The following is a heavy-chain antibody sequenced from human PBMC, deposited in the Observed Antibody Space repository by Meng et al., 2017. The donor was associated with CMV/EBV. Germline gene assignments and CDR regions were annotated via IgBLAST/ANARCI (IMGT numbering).Heavy chain of an antibody. D-gene: IGHD6-6*01. Sequence: SETLSLTCTVSGGSISSYYWSWIRQPPGKGLEWIGYIYYSGSTNYNPPLKSRVTISVDTSKNQFSLKLSSVTAADTAVYYCARGGGSSSSYYYYYGMDVWGQGTTVTVSS. CDR1: GGSISSYY. CDR3: ARGGGSSSSYYYYYGMDV. J-gene: IGHJ6*02. V-gene: IGHV4-59*01. CDR2: IYYSGST.